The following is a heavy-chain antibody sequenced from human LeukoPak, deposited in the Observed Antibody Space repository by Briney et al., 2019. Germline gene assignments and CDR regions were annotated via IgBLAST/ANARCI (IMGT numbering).Heavy chain of an antibody. J-gene: IGHJ4*02. Sequence: PSETLSLTCTVSGGSISSYYWSWIRQPAGKGLEWIGRIYTSGSTNYNPSLKSRVTMSVDTSKNQFSLKLSSVTAADTAVYYCAREWYFGGYGDLDYWGQGTLVTVSS. CDR1: GGSISSYY. D-gene: IGHD4-17*01. CDR2: IYTSGST. V-gene: IGHV4-4*07. CDR3: AREWYFGGYGDLDY.